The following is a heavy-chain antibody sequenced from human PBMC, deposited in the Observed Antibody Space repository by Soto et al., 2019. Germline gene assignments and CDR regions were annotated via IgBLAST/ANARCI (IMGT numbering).Heavy chain of an antibody. CDR3: AKDRSLAVVVYYFDY. Sequence: GGSLRLSCAASGFTFSSYGMHWVRQAPGKGLERVAVISYDGSNKYYADSVKGRFTISRDNSKNTLYLQMNSLRAEYTAVYYCAKDRSLAVVVYYFDYWGQGTLVTVSS. J-gene: IGHJ4*02. CDR1: GFTFSSYG. CDR2: ISYDGSNK. V-gene: IGHV3-30*18. D-gene: IGHD2-15*01.